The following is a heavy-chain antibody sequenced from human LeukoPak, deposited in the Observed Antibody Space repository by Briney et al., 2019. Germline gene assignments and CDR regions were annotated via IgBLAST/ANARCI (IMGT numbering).Heavy chain of an antibody. CDR1: GYSFTTYW. CDR2: IYPGDSDT. J-gene: IGHJ4*02. Sequence: GESLKISCKGSGYSFTTYWIGWVRQMPGRGLKWMGIIYPGDSDTRYSPSFQGQVTISADKSISTAYLQWSSLKASDTAKYYCARQFRDSSGYYSYYFDYWGQGTLVTVSS. CDR3: ARQFRDSSGYYSYYFDY. V-gene: IGHV5-51*01. D-gene: IGHD3-22*01.